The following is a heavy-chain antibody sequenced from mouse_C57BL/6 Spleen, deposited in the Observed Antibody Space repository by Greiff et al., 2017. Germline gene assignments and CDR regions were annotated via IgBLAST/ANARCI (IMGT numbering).Heavy chain of an antibody. CDR3: ARGYDYDIFDY. Sequence: VQLQQSGPELVKPGASVKISCKASGYAFSSSWMNWVKQRPGKGLEWIGRIYPGDGDTNYNGKFKGKATLTADKSSSTAYMQLSSLTSEDSAVYFCARGYDYDIFDYWGQGTTLTVSS. V-gene: IGHV1-82*01. J-gene: IGHJ2*01. CDR2: IYPGDGDT. D-gene: IGHD2-4*01. CDR1: GYAFSSSW.